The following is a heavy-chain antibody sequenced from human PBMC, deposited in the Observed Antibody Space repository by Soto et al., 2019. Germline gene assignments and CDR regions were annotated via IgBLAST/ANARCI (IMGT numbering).Heavy chain of an antibody. D-gene: IGHD1-26*01. J-gene: IGHJ4*02. CDR2: ISAYNGNT. V-gene: IGHV1-18*01. Sequence: ASVKVSCKASGYTFTSYGISWVRQAPGQGLEWMGWISAYNGNTNYAQKLQGRVTMTTDTSTSTAYMELRSLRSDDTAVYYCARGCIVGGNWAEFDYWGQGTLVTVSS. CDR3: ARGCIVGGNWAEFDY. CDR1: GYTFTSYG.